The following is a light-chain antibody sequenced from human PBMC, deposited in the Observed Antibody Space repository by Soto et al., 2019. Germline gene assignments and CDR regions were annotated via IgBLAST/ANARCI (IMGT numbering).Light chain of an antibody. V-gene: IGLV2-8*01. Sequence: QSVLTQPPSASGSPGQSVTISCTGTSSDVGGYNYVSWYQQHPGKAPKLMIYEVSKRPSGVPDRFSGSKSGNTASLTVSGLQAEDAADYYCSSYAGSNNPYVFGTGTKLTVL. CDR1: SSDVGGYNY. CDR2: EVS. CDR3: SSYAGSNNPYV. J-gene: IGLJ1*01.